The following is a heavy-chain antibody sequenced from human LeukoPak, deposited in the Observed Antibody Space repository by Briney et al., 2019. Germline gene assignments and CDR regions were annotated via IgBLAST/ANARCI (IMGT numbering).Heavy chain of an antibody. V-gene: IGHV1-69*13. CDR3: ASIAPDSSGYYPAYYYYGMDV. CDR2: IIPIFGTA. CDR1: GGTFSSYA. Sequence: ASVKVSCKASGGTFSSYAISRVRQAPGQGLEWMGGIIPIFGTANYAQKFQGRVTITADESTSTAYMELSSLRSEDTAVYYCASIAPDSSGYYPAYYYYGMDVWGQGTTVTVSS. D-gene: IGHD3-22*01. J-gene: IGHJ6*02.